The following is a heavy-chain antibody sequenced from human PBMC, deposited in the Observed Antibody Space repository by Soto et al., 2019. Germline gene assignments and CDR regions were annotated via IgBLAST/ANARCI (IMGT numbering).Heavy chain of an antibody. J-gene: IGHJ4*02. CDR3: AKDRYSSSNRPYYFDY. CDR2: IWYDGSQK. CDR1: GFTFGIYG. Sequence: GGSLRLSCAASGFTFGIYGMHWVRQAPGKGLEWVAGIWYDGSQKYYADSVKGRFTISRDNSKNTLYLQMNSLGAEDTALYYCAKDRYSSSNRPYYFDYWGQGTLVTVSS. D-gene: IGHD6-6*01. V-gene: IGHV3-30*02.